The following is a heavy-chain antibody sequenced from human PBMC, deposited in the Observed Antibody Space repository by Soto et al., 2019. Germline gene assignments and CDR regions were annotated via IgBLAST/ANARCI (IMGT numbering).Heavy chain of an antibody. CDR2: IIPIFGTT. V-gene: IGHV1-69*12. J-gene: IGHJ5*02. CDR3: ARDGGRDGYFGNGLDP. Sequence: QVQLVQSGAEVKKPGSSVKVSCKASGGTFSNYAISWVRQAPGQGLEWVGGIIPIFGTTNFAQKFQGRVTITADESTTTAYMELSGLRSEDTAVYYCARDGGRDGYFGNGLDPWGQGTLVTVSS. CDR1: GGTFSNYA. D-gene: IGHD5-12*01.